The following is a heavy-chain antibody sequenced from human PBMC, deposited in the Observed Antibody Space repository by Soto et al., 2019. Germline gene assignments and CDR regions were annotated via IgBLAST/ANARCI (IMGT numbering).Heavy chain of an antibody. CDR2: IVVGSGNT. CDR3: AAVVRGRYRELFDY. Sequence: KVSCKASGFTFTSSAVQWVRQARGQRLEWIGWIVVGSGNTNYAQKFQERVTITRDMSTSTAYMELSSLRSEDTAVYYCAAVVRGRYRELFDYWGQGTLVTVYS. CDR1: GFTFTSSA. D-gene: IGHD1-26*01. V-gene: IGHV1-58*01. J-gene: IGHJ4*02.